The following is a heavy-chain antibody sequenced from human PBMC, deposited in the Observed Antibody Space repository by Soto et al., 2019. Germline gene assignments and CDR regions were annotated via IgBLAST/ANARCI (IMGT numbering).Heavy chain of an antibody. D-gene: IGHD1-26*01. V-gene: IGHV3-33*01. CDR1: GFTFSSYG. J-gene: IGHJ4*02. Sequence: VGSLRLSCAASGFTFSSYGMHWVRQAPGKGLEWVAVIWYDGSNKYYADSVKGRFTISRDNSKNTLYLQMNSLRAEDTAVYYCARDFSGSFPGFDYWGQGTLVTVSS. CDR2: IWYDGSNK. CDR3: ARDFSGSFPGFDY.